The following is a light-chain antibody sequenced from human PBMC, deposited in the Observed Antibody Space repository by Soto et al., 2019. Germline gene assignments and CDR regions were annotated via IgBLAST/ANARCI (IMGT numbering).Light chain of an antibody. V-gene: IGLV2-11*01. CDR3: CSSAGTYTTV. Sequence: QSALSQPRSVSGSPGQSVTISCTGTSSDVGGYNYVSWYQPPPGKAPKLMIYDVSKRPSGVPDRFSGSKSGNTASLTISGLQAEDEADYYCCSSAGTYTTVFGGGTKLTVL. CDR2: DVS. CDR1: SSDVGGYNY. J-gene: IGLJ3*02.